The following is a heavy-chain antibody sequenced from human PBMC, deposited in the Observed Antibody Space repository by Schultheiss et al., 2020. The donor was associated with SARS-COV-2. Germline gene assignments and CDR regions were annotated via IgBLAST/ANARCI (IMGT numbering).Heavy chain of an antibody. Sequence: GGSLRLSCAASGFTFSSYWMSWVRQAPGKGLEWVANIKQDGSEKYYVDSVKGRFTISRDNAKNSLYLQMNSLRAEDTAVYYCAKEQADRRFDYWGQGTLVTVSS. V-gene: IGHV3-7*03. J-gene: IGHJ4*02. CDR2: IKQDGSEK. D-gene: IGHD2-15*01. CDR1: GFTFSSYW. CDR3: AKEQADRRFDY.